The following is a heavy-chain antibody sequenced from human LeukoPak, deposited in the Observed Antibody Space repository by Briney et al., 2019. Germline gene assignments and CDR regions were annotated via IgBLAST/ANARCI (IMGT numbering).Heavy chain of an antibody. Sequence: GGSLRLYCVASGFTVSSHYMSWVRQAPGKGLEWVSAIYNDGSTYYAGSVKGRFAISRDNSENTLYLQMNSLRVEDTAVYYCARDRPDGGVGDFDHWGQGTLVTVSS. CDR3: ARDRPDGGVGDFDH. D-gene: IGHD3-16*01. J-gene: IGHJ4*02. CDR1: GFTVSSHY. V-gene: IGHV3-66*01. CDR2: IYNDGST.